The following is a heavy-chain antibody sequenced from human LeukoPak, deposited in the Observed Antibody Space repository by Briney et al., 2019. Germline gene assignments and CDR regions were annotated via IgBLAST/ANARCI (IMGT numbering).Heavy chain of an antibody. V-gene: IGHV3-74*01. D-gene: IGHD3-22*01. CDR3: AKVHYYDSSGYYYYYYGMDV. CDR1: GFTFSNYC. CDR2: ICPDGTVT. J-gene: IGHJ6*02. Sequence: GGSLRLSCAASGFTFSNYCMHWVRQIPGKGLVWVSRICPDGTVTNYADSVKGRFTISRDNSKNTLYLQMNSLRAEDTAVYYCAKVHYYDSSGYYYYYYGMDVWGQGTTVTVSS.